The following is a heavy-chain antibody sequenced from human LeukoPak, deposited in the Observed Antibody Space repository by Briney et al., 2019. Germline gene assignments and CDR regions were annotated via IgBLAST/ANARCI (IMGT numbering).Heavy chain of an antibody. CDR1: GGSFSGYY. V-gene: IGHV4-34*01. D-gene: IGHD6-19*01. Sequence: SETLSLTCAVYGGSFSGYYWSWIPQPPGRGQEWIGGIKDSGSTNYHPSLKSRVTISVDTSKNRFSLRLNSVTAADTAMYFCARKQWLVRGFDYWSQGTLVTVSS. CDR2: IKDSGST. CDR3: ARKQWLVRGFDY. J-gene: IGHJ4*02.